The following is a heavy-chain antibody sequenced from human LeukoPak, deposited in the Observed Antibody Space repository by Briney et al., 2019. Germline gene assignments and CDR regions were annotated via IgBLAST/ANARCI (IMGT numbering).Heavy chain of an antibody. Sequence: ASVKVSCKASGYTFTSYGSSWVGQARGQGREWMGWIGAYNGNTNYAQKLEGRVTMTTETSTSTGYLELRSLRSDDTPVYYCARQPHRDADAFHIWGQGTMVTDPS. J-gene: IGHJ3*02. V-gene: IGHV1-18*01. CDR1: GYTFTSYG. D-gene: IGHD2-2*01. CDR3: ARQPHRDADAFHI. CDR2: IGAYNGNT.